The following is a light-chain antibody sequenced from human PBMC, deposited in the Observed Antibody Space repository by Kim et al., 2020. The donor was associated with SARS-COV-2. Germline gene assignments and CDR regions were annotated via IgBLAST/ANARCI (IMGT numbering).Light chain of an antibody. CDR3: QQRSNWPPGFT. CDR2: DAS. J-gene: IGKJ3*01. V-gene: IGKV3-11*01. CDR1: KRVRSH. Sequence: PAERATLPCRPSKRVRSHLAWYQQKPGQAPRLLISDASSRATGIPARFSGSGSGTDFTLSIRGLEPEDFAVYYCQQRSNWPPGFTFGPGTKVDIK.